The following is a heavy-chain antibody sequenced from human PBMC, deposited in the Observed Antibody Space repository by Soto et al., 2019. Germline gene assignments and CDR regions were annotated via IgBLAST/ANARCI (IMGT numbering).Heavy chain of an antibody. CDR1: GYTFTGYY. V-gene: IGHV1-2*04. Sequence: ASVKVSCKASGYTFTGYYMHWVRQAPGQGLEWMGWINPNSGGTNYAQKFQGWVTMTRDTSISTAYMELSRLRSDDTAVYYCARDRYCSSTSCYVNWFDPWGQGTLVTSPQ. CDR3: ARDRYCSSTSCYVNWFDP. D-gene: IGHD2-2*01. J-gene: IGHJ5*02. CDR2: INPNSGGT.